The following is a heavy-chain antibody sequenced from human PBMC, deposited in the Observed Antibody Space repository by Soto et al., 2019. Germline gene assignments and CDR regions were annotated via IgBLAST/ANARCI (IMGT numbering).Heavy chain of an antibody. V-gene: IGHV4-59*01. J-gene: IGHJ1*01. CDR1: GCSIRNYF. Sequence: PXETLSLTCTVSGCSIRNYFWTWIRQPPGKGLDWIGYIHYSGTTSFFPSYNPSLRSRVTISEDTSKNQFSLKLLSVTTADTAVYFCAAGEASSRNLAPYYLELWGKGTLVTVSS. D-gene: IGHD6-13*01. CDR3: AAGEASSRNLAPYYLEL. CDR2: IHYSGTT.